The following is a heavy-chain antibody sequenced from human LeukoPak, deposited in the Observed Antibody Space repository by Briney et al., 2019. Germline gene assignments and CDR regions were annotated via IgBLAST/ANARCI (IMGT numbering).Heavy chain of an antibody. D-gene: IGHD3-10*01. CDR2: INTNTGNP. CDR1: GYTFTSYA. J-gene: IGHJ4*02. CDR3: ATPPTQYYGSGSYAPA. Sequence: ASVKVSCKASGYTFTSYAMNWVRQAPGQGLEWMGWINTNTGNPTYAQGFTGRFVFSLDTSVSTAYLQISSLKAEDTAVYYCATPPTQYYGSGSYAPAWGQGTLVTVSS. V-gene: IGHV7-4-1*02.